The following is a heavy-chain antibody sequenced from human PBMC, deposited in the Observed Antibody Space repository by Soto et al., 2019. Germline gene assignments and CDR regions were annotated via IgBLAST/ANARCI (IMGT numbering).Heavy chain of an antibody. Sequence: QVQLVQSGGEVKKPGASVRVSCKSSGYPFTHYGITWIRQAPGQGLEWMGWISPFNGNTNYGQTLQGRVTLTTDTSTSTVVMELRSLTSDDTAVYYCARDQSFDRTYYYGIDVWGQGTTATVSS. J-gene: IGHJ6*02. V-gene: IGHV1-18*01. D-gene: IGHD3-16*01. CDR3: ARDQSFDRTYYYGIDV. CDR2: ISPFNGNT. CDR1: GYPFTHYG.